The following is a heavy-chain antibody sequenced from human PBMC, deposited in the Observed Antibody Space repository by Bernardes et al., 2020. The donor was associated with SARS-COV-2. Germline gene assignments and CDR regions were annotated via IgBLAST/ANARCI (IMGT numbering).Heavy chain of an antibody. Sequence: SESLSLTCTVSGFSVSRTSWTWIRQPPGKGLEWIGCISYNGNTNYNPSLQSRVSMLVDMSKNQFILRLTSVTAADTAVYYWAREGGDYSWFDPWGQGILGTVSS. CDR1: GFSVSRTS. CDR2: ISYNGNT. V-gene: IGHV4-59*02. CDR3: AREGGDYSWFDP. J-gene: IGHJ5*02. D-gene: IGHD4-17*01.